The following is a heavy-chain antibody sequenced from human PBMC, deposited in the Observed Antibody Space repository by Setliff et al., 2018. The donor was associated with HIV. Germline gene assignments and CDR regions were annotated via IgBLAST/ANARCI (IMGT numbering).Heavy chain of an antibody. CDR3: ARHSDWYGNDAFDI. CDR1: GFISSNYW. V-gene: IGHV3-74*01. J-gene: IGHJ3*02. Sequence: GRSLRLSCAASGFISSNYWMHWVRQAPGKGLVWVSRINSDGSSISYADSVTGRFTISRDNAKNTLYLQMNSLRGEDTAVYYCARHSDWYGNDAFDIWGQGARVTVSS. CDR2: INSDGSSI. D-gene: IGHD6-19*01.